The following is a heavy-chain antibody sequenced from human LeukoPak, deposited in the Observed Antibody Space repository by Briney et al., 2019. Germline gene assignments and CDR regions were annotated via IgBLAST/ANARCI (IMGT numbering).Heavy chain of an antibody. J-gene: IGHJ4*02. D-gene: IGHD5-24*01. CDR2: INSDGSST. Sequence: GGSLRLSCAASGFTFSSYWMHWVRQAPGKGLVWVSRINSDGSSTSYADSVKGRFTISRDNAKNSLYLQMNSLRAADTAVYYCAREAGYNYGMGYWGQGTLVTVSS. CDR1: GFTFSSYW. V-gene: IGHV3-74*01. CDR3: AREAGYNYGMGY.